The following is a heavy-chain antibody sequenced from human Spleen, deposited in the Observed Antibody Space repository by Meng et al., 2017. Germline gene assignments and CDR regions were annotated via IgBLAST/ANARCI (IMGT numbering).Heavy chain of an antibody. CDR2: VNTDESNR. V-gene: IGHV3-15*07. CDR3: SADRSWFDP. Sequence: EVQLVESGGGLVTPGESLTLSCVSSGFTFSRAWMNWVRQAPGKGLMWVSRVNTDESNRDYADSVRGRFTISKDDSKNTLYLQMNSLKTEDTAVYYCSADRSWFDPWGQGTLVTVSS. J-gene: IGHJ5*02. CDR1: GFTFSRAW.